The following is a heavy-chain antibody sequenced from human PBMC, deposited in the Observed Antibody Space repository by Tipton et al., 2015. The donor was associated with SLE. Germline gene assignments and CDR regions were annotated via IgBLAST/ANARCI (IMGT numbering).Heavy chain of an antibody. CDR2: NYYSGST. CDR3: ARRGGDAFDI. D-gene: IGHD6-25*01. J-gene: IGHJ3*02. Sequence: TLSLTCTVSGGSISSYYWSWIRQPPGKGLEWIGYNYYSGSTNYNPSLKSRVTISVDTSKNQLSLKLSSVTAADTAVYYCARRGGDAFDIWGQGTMVTVSS. V-gene: IGHV4-59*01. CDR1: GGSISSYY.